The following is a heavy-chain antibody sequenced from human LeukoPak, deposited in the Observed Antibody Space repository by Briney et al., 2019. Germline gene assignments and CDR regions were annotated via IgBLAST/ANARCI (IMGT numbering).Heavy chain of an antibody. V-gene: IGHV3-7*01. J-gene: IGHJ4*02. CDR3: ARLVLSRSWFDDF. Sequence: PGGSLRLSCAASGFTFSSYWMSWVRQAPGKGLEWVANIKGDGSAKYYVDSVKGRFTITRDNAKSSLFLQMNSLRAEDTAVYYCARLVLSRSWFDDFWGQGTLVTVPS. D-gene: IGHD6-13*01. CDR2: IKGDGSAK. CDR1: GFTFSSYW.